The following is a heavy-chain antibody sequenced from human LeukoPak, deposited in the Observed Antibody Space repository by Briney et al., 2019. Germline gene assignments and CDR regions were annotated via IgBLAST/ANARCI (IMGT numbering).Heavy chain of an antibody. CDR2: IYHSGST. V-gene: IGHV4-38-2*02. J-gene: IGHJ4*02. Sequence: SETLSLTCTVSGYSISTGYYWGWIRLPPGKGLEWIGTIYHSGSTYYNPSLKSRFTISIDTSKNQFSLKLSSVTAADTAVYYCARVSFNGRNDYWGQGTLVTVSS. CDR3: ARVSFNGRNDY. CDR1: GYSISTGYY.